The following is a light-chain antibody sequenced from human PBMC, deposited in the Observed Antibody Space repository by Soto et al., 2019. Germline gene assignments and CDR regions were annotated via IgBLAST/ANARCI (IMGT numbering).Light chain of an antibody. J-gene: IGKJ2*01. Sequence: ETVLTQSPDTLSLSPGERATLSCRASQSVSSVYLNWYQQKPGQAPRLLIYGASSRANGIPDRFSGSGSGTDFTLTISRLEPEDFAVYYCQVFGDSPPLYTFGQGTELEIK. V-gene: IGKV3-20*01. CDR2: GAS. CDR1: QSVSSVY. CDR3: QVFGDSPPLYT.